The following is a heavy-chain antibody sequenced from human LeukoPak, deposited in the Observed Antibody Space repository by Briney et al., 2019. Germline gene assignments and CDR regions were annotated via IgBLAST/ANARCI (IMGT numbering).Heavy chain of an antibody. CDR2: IYYSGST. CDR3: ARGPLSIFGVLDAFDI. Sequence: SETLSLTCTVSGGSISRYYWSWIRQPPGKGLEWIGSIYYSGSTNYNPSLKSRVTISVDTSKNQFSLKLSSVTAADTAVYYCARGPLSIFGVLDAFDIWGQGTLVTVSS. CDR1: GGSISRYY. V-gene: IGHV4-59*01. J-gene: IGHJ3*02. D-gene: IGHD3-3*01.